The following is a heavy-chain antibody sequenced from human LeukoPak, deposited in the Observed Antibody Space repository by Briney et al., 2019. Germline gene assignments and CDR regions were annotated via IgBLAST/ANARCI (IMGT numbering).Heavy chain of an antibody. CDR2: ISSSGSTI. V-gene: IGHV3-48*03. D-gene: IGHD5-18*01. CDR1: GFPFSSYE. Sequence: GSLRLSFAASGFPFSSYEMNWVRQAPGKGLEWVSYISSSGSTIYYADSVKGRFTISRDNAKNSLYLQMNSLRAEDTAVYYCARDRVRIQLWPTFDYWGQGTLVTVSS. CDR3: ARDRVRIQLWPTFDY. J-gene: IGHJ4*02.